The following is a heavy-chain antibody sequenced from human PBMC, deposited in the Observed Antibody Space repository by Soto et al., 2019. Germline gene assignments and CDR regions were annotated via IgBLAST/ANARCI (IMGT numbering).Heavy chain of an antibody. J-gene: IGHJ4*02. CDR2: IYSGGAT. D-gene: IGHD5-12*01. Sequence: PGGSLRLSCAASGFAVSSNYMSWVRQAPGKGLEWVSVIYSGGATFYALSVKGRFTISRDNAKNSLSLEMTSLTAEDTAVYYCARDRAMATMTFDSWGPGSLVTVSS. V-gene: IGHV3-53*01. CDR3: ARDRAMATMTFDS. CDR1: GFAVSSNY.